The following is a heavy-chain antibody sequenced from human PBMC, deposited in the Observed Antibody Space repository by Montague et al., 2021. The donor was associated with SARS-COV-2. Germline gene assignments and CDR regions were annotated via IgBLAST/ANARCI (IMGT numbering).Heavy chain of an antibody. J-gene: IGHJ3*02. CDR1: GGSITGYY. CDR2: IYDGGAV. D-gene: IGHD4-23*01. V-gene: IGHV4-59*01. CDR3: VRDHPYGGPRGAYDI. Sequence: SETLSLTCTVSGGSITGYYWRWPRRSQGKGLEWIAHIYDGGAVNYNPSPGSRVTISTDTSKNQLSLKVNSVTAADTAVYYCVRDHPYGGPRGAYDIWGQGTVVSVA.